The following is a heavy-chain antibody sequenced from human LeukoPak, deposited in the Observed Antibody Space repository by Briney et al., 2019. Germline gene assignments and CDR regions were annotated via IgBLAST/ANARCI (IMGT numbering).Heavy chain of an antibody. CDR2: ISGSGGST. J-gene: IGHJ4*02. Sequence: GGSLRLSCAASGFTFSSYAMSWVRHAPGKGLEWVSAISGSGGSTYYADSVKGRFTISRDNPKNTLYLQMNSLRAEDTAVYYCAKDQKTGLYFDYWGQGTLVTVSS. V-gene: IGHV3-23*01. CDR1: GFTFSSYA. CDR3: AKDQKTGLYFDY. D-gene: IGHD1-1*01.